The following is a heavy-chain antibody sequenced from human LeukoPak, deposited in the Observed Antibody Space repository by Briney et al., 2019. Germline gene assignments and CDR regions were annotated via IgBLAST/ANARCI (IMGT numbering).Heavy chain of an antibody. CDR2: INSDGSTT. V-gene: IGHV3-74*01. D-gene: IGHD3-9*01. CDR1: GFTFSGYW. CDR3: AKGPTPYDILTGYSDYFDY. Sequence: PGGSLRLSCAASGFTFSGYWMHWVRQAPGKGLVWISRINSDGSTTYYADSVKGRFTISRDNSKNTLYLQMNSLRAEDTAVYYRAKGPTPYDILTGYSDYFDYWGQGTLVTVSS. J-gene: IGHJ4*02.